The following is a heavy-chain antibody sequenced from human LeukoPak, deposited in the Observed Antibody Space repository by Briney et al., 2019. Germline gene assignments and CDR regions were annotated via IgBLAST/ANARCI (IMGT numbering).Heavy chain of an antibody. CDR3: ARVLTYSTMPGKRNVVFNI. CDR2: INPNSGVT. V-gene: IGHV1-2*02. J-gene: IGHJ3*02. Sequence: ASVKVSCKASEYTFTGYYIHWVRQAPGQGLEWMGWINPNSGVTYFAQRFRGRVTMTRDTSISTAYMELTRLKSDDTAVYYCARVLTYSTMPGKRNVVFNIGAQGKMATV. CDR1: EYTFTGYY. D-gene: IGHD6-13*01.